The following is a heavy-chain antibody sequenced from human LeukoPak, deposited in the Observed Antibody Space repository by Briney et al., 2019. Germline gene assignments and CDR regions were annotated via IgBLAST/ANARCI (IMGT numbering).Heavy chain of an antibody. V-gene: IGHV3-48*04. D-gene: IGHD2-15*01. CDR3: AKSGVAVAATPVFFDY. CDR2: ISSSSSTI. Sequence: GGSLRLSCAASGFTFSSYSMNWVRQAPGKGLEWVSYISSSSSTIYYADSVKGRFTISRDNAKNSLYLQMNSLRTEDTALYYCAKSGVAVAATPVFFDYWGQGTLVTVSS. J-gene: IGHJ4*02. CDR1: GFTFSSYS.